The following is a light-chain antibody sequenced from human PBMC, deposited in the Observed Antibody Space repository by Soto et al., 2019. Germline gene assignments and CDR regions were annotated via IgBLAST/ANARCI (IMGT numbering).Light chain of an antibody. CDR1: QSVRSSY. CDR2: GAS. Sequence: EIVLTQSPGSLSLSLGERATLSCRASQSVRSSYLAWYQQKPGQALRLLIYGASSRATGIPDKFSGSGSGTEFTLTISRLEPEDFAVYYCQQYGSSPITFGQGTRLEIK. V-gene: IGKV3-20*01. CDR3: QQYGSSPIT. J-gene: IGKJ5*01.